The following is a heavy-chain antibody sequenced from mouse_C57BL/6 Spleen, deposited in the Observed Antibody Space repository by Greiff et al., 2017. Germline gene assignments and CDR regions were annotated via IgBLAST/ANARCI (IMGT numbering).Heavy chain of an antibody. Sequence: EVQLQQSGPELVKPGASVKISCKASGYTFTDYYMNWVKQSHGKSLEWIGDINPNNGGTSYNQKFKGKATLTVDKSSSTAYMELRSLTSEDSAVYYCARLGQVVGAMDYWGQGTSVTVSS. CDR2: INPNNGGT. CDR1: GYTFTDYY. J-gene: IGHJ4*01. CDR3: ARLGQVVGAMDY. D-gene: IGHD1-1*01. V-gene: IGHV1-26*01.